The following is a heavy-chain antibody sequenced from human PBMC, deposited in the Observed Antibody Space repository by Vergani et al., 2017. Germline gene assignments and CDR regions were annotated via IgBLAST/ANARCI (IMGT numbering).Heavy chain of an antibody. Sequence: QVQLQESGPGLVKPSETLSLTCTVSGGSISSHYWSWIRQPPGKGLEWIGYIYYSGSTNYNPSLKSRVTISVDTSKNQFSLKLSSVTAADTAVYYCTTDKEAATYYYYYMDVWGKGTTVTVSS. J-gene: IGHJ6*03. CDR2: IYYSGST. CDR3: TTDKEAATYYYYYMDV. D-gene: IGHD2-15*01. CDR1: GGSISSHY. V-gene: IGHV4-59*11.